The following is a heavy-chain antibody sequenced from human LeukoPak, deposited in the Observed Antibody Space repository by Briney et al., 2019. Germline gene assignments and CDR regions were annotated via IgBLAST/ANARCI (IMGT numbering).Heavy chain of an antibody. Sequence: PSETLSLTCTVSGGSISSYYWSWIRQPPGKGLEWIGYIYYSGSTNYNPSLKSRVTISVDTSKNQFSLKLSSVTAADTAVCYCARSLGSGSYRMFDYWGQGTLVTVSS. V-gene: IGHV4-59*01. D-gene: IGHD1-26*01. CDR3: ARSLGSGSYRMFDY. CDR2: IYYSGST. J-gene: IGHJ4*02. CDR1: GGSISSYY.